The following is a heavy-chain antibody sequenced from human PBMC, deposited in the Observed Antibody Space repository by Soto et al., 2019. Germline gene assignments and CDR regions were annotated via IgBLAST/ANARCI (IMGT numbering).Heavy chain of an antibody. CDR3: AGSMTYFDY. D-gene: IGHD2-21*02. Sequence: PGWSLRLSCAASGSTFRSYGMQWVRQAPGKGLEWVAVISFDGSNKYYADSVKGRFTISRDNSKNTLYLQMNSLRAEDTAVYYCAGSMTYFDYWGQGTLVTVSS. CDR2: ISFDGSNK. V-gene: IGHV3-30*03. CDR1: GSTFRSYG. J-gene: IGHJ4*02.